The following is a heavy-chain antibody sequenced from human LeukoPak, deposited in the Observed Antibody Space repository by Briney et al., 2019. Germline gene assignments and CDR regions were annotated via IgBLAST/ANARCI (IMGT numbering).Heavy chain of an antibody. CDR2: IYYSGST. J-gene: IGHJ4*02. V-gene: IGHV4-39*01. Sequence: SETLSLTCTVSGGSISSSSYYWGWIRQPPGKGLEWIGSIYYSGSTYYNPSLKSRVTISVDTSKNQFSLKLSSVTAADTAVYYCARWTLHYCSSTSCYPGPLFDYWGQGTLVTVSS. CDR3: ARWTLHYCSSTSCYPGPLFDY. CDR1: GGSISSSSYY. D-gene: IGHD2-2*01.